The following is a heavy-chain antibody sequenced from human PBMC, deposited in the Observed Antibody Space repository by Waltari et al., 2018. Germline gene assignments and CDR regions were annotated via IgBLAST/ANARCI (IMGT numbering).Heavy chain of an antibody. CDR3: ARQVYYDSSGLDAFDI. CDR1: GGSISSSSYY. J-gene: IGHJ3*02. V-gene: IGHV4-39*01. CDR2: IYYSGST. D-gene: IGHD3-22*01. Sequence: QLQLQESGPGLVKPSETLSLTCTVSGGSISSSSYYWGWIRQPPGKGLEWIGSIYYSGSTYYNPSLKSRVTISLDTSKNQFSLKLSSVTAADTAVYYCARQVYYDSSGLDAFDIWGQGTMVTVSS.